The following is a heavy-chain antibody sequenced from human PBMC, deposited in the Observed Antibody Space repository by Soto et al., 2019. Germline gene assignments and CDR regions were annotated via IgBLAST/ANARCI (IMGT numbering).Heavy chain of an antibody. D-gene: IGHD3-3*01. CDR1: GFTFSDYY. CDR3: TSAERGKTGVRV. J-gene: IGHJ4*02. Sequence: VQLLESGGALVKPGGSLRLSCAASGFTFSDYYISWVRQAPGRGLEWLAYISQSGAYTNYADSVRGRFTISRDNAKNSLYLQMNSLRAEDTAIYYCTSAERGKTGVRVWGQGTLVTVSS. CDR2: ISQSGAYT. V-gene: IGHV3-11*03.